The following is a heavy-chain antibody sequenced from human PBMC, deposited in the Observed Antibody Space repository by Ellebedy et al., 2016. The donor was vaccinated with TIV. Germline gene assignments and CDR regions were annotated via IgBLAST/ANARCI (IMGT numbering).Heavy chain of an antibody. J-gene: IGHJ3*02. V-gene: IGHV4-38-2*02. D-gene: IGHD3-10*01. CDR1: GYSISSGYY. CDR3: ARGYGSGSIDAFDI. CDR2: LYHSGST. Sequence: SETLSLTXTVSGYSISSGYYWGWIRQPPGKGLEWIGRLYHSGSTYYNPSLKSRVTISVETSKNQLSLRLSSVTAADTAVYYCARGYGSGSIDAFDIWGQGTMVTVSS.